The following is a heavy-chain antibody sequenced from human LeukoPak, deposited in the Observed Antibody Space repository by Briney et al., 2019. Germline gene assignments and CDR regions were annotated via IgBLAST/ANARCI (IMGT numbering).Heavy chain of an antibody. Sequence: SGPALVKPTQTLTLTCTFSGFSLSTNGMSVTWVRQPPGKALEWLARIDSDDDKYYSASLKTRLTISKDTSKNQVVLTMTNMDPVDTATYFCARCIAATGTLDYWGQGALVTVSS. CDR2: IDSDDDK. V-gene: IGHV2-70*11. CDR3: ARCIAATGTLDY. D-gene: IGHD6-13*01. J-gene: IGHJ4*02. CDR1: GFSLSTNGMS.